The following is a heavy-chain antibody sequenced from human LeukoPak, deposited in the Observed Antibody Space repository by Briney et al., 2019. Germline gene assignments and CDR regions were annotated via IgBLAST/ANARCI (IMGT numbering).Heavy chain of an antibody. CDR3: ARGPTISETGYFDY. D-gene: IGHD1-1*01. V-gene: IGHV4-34*01. J-gene: IGHJ4*03. CDR2: INHRGDT. CDR1: GGSFSSYY. Sequence: SEALSLTCAVYGGSFSSYYWSWIRQSPGKGLEWIAEINHRGDTNYNPSVKSRVTISVDTSKDQFSLKVTSLTAADTAVYYCARGPTISETGYFDYWGQGTLVTVSS.